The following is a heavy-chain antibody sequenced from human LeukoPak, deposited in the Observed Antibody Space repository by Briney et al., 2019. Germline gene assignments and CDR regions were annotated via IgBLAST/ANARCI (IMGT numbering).Heavy chain of an antibody. V-gene: IGHV4-38-2*02. CDR1: GYSISSGYY. CDR3: ARGGYCSSTSCPKYNWFVP. CDR2: IYYSGST. Sequence: SETLSLTCTVSGYSISSGYYWGWIRQPPGKGLEWIGYIYYSGSTYYNPSLKSRVTISVDTSKNQFSLKLSSVTAADTAVYYCARGGYCSSTSCPKYNWFVPWGQGTLVTVSS. D-gene: IGHD2-2*01. J-gene: IGHJ5*02.